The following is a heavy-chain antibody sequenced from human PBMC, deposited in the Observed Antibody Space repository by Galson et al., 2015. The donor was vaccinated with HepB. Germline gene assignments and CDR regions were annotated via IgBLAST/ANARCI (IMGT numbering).Heavy chain of an antibody. CDR1: GGSISSGGYY. Sequence: TLSLTCTVSGGSISSGGYYWSWIRQHPGKGLEWIGYIYYSGSTYYNPSLKSRVTISVDTSKNQFSLKLSSVTAADTAVYYCARESTSPGRSYYPLYYFDYWGRGTLVTVSS. CDR3: ARESTSPGRSYYPLYYFDY. D-gene: IGHD1-26*01. J-gene: IGHJ4*02. CDR2: IYYSGST. V-gene: IGHV4-31*03.